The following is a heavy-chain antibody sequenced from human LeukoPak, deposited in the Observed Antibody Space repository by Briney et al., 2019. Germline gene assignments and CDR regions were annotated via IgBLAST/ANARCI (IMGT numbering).Heavy chain of an antibody. D-gene: IGHD6-19*01. CDR2: INHSGST. Sequence: SETLSLTCAVYGGSFSGYYWSWIRQPPGKGLEWIGEINHSGSTNYNPSLKSRVTISVDTSKNQFSLKLSSATAADTAVYYCASYEGWYPQFDYWGQGTLVTVSS. J-gene: IGHJ4*02. CDR3: ASYEGWYPQFDY. CDR1: GGSFSGYY. V-gene: IGHV4-34*01.